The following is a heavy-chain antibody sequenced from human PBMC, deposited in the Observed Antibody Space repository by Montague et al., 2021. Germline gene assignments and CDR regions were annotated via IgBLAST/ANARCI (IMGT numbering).Heavy chain of an antibody. CDR2: IYYSGNS. CDR1: GASITSNIYY. D-gene: IGHD6-13*01. V-gene: IGHV4-39*07. J-gene: IGHJ5*02. CDR3: ARVFSSWYVGWFDP. Sequence: SETLSLTCTVSGASITSNIYYWGWIRQSPGKGLEWIGSIYYSGNSFYQPSLKSRITMAVDTSKNQFSLKLSSVTAADTAIYYCARVFSSWYVGWFDPWGRGTLVTVSS.